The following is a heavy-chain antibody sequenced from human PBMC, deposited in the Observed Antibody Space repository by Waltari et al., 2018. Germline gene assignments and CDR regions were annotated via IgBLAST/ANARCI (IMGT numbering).Heavy chain of an antibody. D-gene: IGHD3-3*01. CDR2: ISSNGGST. V-gene: IGHV3-64*01. CDR1: GFTFSSYA. Sequence: EVQLVESGGGLVQPGGSLRLSCAASGFTFSSYAMHLVRQAPGKGLEYVSAISSNGGSTYYANSVKGRFTISRDNSKNTLYLQMGSLRAEDMAVYYCARDLGDYDFWSGYQISYYYYYGMDVWGQGTTVTVSS. J-gene: IGHJ6*02. CDR3: ARDLGDYDFWSGYQISYYYYYGMDV.